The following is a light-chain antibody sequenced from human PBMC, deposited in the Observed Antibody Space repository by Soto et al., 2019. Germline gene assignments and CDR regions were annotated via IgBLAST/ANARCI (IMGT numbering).Light chain of an antibody. J-gene: IGKJ3*01. CDR2: AAS. V-gene: IGKV1-39*01. CDR3: QQSYSTPFT. Sequence: DIQMTQSPSSLSASVGDRVIITCRASQTINAYLNWYQQKPGKAPNLLIYAASVLQSGVPSRFSGGAAGTDFTLTINSLQPEDFATYYCQQSYSTPFTFGPGTKVDVK. CDR1: QTINAY.